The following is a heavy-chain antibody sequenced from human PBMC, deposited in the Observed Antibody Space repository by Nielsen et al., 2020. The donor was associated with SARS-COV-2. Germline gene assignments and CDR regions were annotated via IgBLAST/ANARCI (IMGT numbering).Heavy chain of an antibody. CDR3: ARDYGYAGIVVVVAALVGDYGMDV. D-gene: IGHD2-15*01. CDR2: INSDGSST. Sequence: GESLKISCAASGFTFSSYWMHWVRQAPGKGLVWVSRINSDGSSTSYADSVKGRFTISRDNAKNTLYLQMNSLRAEDTAVYYCARDYGYAGIVVVVAALVGDYGMDVWCQGTTVTVSS. V-gene: IGHV3-74*01. CDR1: GFTFSSYW. J-gene: IGHJ6*02.